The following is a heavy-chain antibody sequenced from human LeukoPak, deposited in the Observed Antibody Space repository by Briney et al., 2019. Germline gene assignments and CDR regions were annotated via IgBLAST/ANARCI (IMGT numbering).Heavy chain of an antibody. CDR1: GGTFSSYA. CDR2: IIPIFGSA. V-gene: IGHV1-69*13. Sequence: GASVKVSCKASGGTFSSYAISWVRQAPGQGLEWMGGIIPIFGSANYAQKFQGRVTITADESTSTAYMELSSLRSEDTAVYYCARDKGYDFWSGYRGGSIDYWGQGTLVTVSS. D-gene: IGHD3-3*01. CDR3: ARDKGYDFWSGYRGGSIDY. J-gene: IGHJ4*02.